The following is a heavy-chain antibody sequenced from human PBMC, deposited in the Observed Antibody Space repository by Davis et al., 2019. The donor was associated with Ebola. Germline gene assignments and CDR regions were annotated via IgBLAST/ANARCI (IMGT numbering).Heavy chain of an antibody. CDR1: GYTFTSYA. CDR3: ASTTTVTTRDAFDI. CDR2: IIPIFGTA. Sequence: SVKVSCKASGYTFTSYAMHWVRQAPGQGLEWMGGIIPIFGTANYAQKFQGRVTITADESTSTAYMELSSLRSEDTAVYYCASTTTVTTRDAFDIWGQGTMVTVSS. V-gene: IGHV1-69*13. D-gene: IGHD4-17*01. J-gene: IGHJ3*02.